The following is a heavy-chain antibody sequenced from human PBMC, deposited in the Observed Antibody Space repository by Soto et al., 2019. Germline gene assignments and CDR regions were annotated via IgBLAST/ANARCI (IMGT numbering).Heavy chain of an antibody. J-gene: IGHJ4*02. Sequence: SETLSLTCAVSGGSISSSNWWSWVRQPPGKGLEWIGEIYHSGSTNYNPSLKSRVTISVDKSKNQFSLKLSSVTAADTAVYYCARDPRGADTVTDNFDYWGQGTLVTVSS. CDR1: GGSISSSNW. D-gene: IGHD4-4*01. CDR3: ARDPRGADTVTDNFDY. V-gene: IGHV4-4*02. CDR2: IYHSGST.